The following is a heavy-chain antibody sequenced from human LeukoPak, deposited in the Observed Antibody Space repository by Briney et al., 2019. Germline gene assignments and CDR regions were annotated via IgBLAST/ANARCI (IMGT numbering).Heavy chain of an antibody. Sequence: GRSLRLSCAASGFTFSSYGMHWVRQAPGKGLEWVAVISYDGSNKYYADSVKGRFTISRDNSKNTLYLQMNSLRAEDTAVYYCAKGVSSWYGYYYYGMDVWGKGTTVTVSS. V-gene: IGHV3-30*18. D-gene: IGHD6-13*01. J-gene: IGHJ6*04. CDR1: GFTFSSYG. CDR2: ISYDGSNK. CDR3: AKGVSSWYGYYYYGMDV.